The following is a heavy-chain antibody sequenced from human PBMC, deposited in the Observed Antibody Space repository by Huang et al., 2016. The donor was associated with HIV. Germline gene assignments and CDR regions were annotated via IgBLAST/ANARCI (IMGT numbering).Heavy chain of an antibody. CDR3: ARGWLQLWYLAD. D-gene: IGHD5-12*01. Sequence: QVQLVQSGPEVKSPGASVKVTCKASGYTFTNFAVLWVRQAPGQRPEWLGWTNAGTGDTNYSQKVQGRVTISRDTATSTAYLELSSLSSEDTAIYFWARGWLQLWYLADWGQGSLVTVSS. CDR1: GYTFTNFA. CDR2: TNAGTGDT. J-gene: IGHJ4*02. V-gene: IGHV1-3*01.